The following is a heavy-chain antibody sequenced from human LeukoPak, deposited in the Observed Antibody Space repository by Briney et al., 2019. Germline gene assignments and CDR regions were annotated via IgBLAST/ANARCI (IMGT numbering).Heavy chain of an antibody. CDR3: ARETYYDSSVGAFDI. J-gene: IGHJ3*02. Sequence: GGSLRPSCAASGFTFSSYGMSWVRQAPGKGLEWVSAISGSGGSTYYADSVKGRFTISRDNSKNTLYLQMNSLRAEDTAVYYCARETYYDSSVGAFDIWGQGTMVTVSS. CDR1: GFTFSSYG. CDR2: ISGSGGST. V-gene: IGHV3-23*01. D-gene: IGHD3-22*01.